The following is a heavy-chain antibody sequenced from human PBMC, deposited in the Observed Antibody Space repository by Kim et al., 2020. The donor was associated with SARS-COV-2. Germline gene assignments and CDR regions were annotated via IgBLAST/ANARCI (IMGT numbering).Heavy chain of an antibody. D-gene: IGHD3-10*01. CDR3: ARGQNSTQYYYGSGSYFFVY. V-gene: IGHV4-34*01. CDR2: INHIGST. J-gene: IGHJ4*02. Sequence: SETLSLTCAVYGVSFSGYYWSWIRQPPGKGLEWIGEINHIGSTNYNPSLKSRVTISVDTSKNQFSLKLSSVTAADTAVYYCARGQNSTQYYYGSGSYFFVYWGQGTLVTVSS. CDR1: GVSFSGYY.